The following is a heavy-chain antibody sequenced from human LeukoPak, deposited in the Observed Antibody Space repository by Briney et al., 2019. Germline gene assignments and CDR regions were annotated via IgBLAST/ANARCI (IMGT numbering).Heavy chain of an antibody. V-gene: IGHV1-69*01. Sequence: ASVKASCKASGGTFNNYAINWVRQAPGQGLEWMGGIFPLFETTNYAQGFKGRVTITADDSTSTAYMELNSLRTEDTAVYYCARGRESHGHYFHFWGQGTLVTVSS. CDR2: IFPLFETT. D-gene: IGHD1-26*01. CDR1: GGTFNNYA. CDR3: ARGRESHGHYFHF. J-gene: IGHJ4*02.